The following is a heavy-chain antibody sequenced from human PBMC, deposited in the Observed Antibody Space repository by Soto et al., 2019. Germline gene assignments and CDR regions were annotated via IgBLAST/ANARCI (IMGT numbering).Heavy chain of an antibody. D-gene: IGHD3-22*01. Sequence: SETLSLTCTVSGGSISSGGYYWSWIRQHPGKGLEWIGYIYYSGSTNYNPSLKSRVTISVDTSKNQFSLKLSSVTAADTAVYYCARSLYYYDSSGYYAYYFDYWGQGTLVTVSS. CDR3: ARSLYYYDSSGYYAYYFDY. V-gene: IGHV4-61*08. J-gene: IGHJ4*02. CDR2: IYYSGST. CDR1: GGSISSGGYY.